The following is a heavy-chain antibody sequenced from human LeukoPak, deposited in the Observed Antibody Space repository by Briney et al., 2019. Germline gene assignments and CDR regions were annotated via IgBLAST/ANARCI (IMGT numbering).Heavy chain of an antibody. CDR1: GFTFDDYA. J-gene: IGHJ4*02. D-gene: IGHD5-18*01. V-gene: IGHV3-9*01. Sequence: PGGSLRLSCAASGFTFDDYAMPWVRHAPGKGLEWVSGISWNSGSIGYADSVKGRFTISRDNAKNSLYLQMNSLRAEDTALYYCAKGIQLWPRVFDYWGQGTLVTVSS. CDR3: AKGIQLWPRVFDY. CDR2: ISWNSGSI.